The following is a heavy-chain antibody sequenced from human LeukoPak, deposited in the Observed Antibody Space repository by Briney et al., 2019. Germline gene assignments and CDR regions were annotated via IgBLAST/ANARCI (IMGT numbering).Heavy chain of an antibody. J-gene: IGHJ4*02. CDR2: IYYSGST. CDR3: ARGGLRLGELSFPFDY. Sequence: PSETLSLTCTVSGGSISSGGYHWSWIRQHPGKGLEWIGYIYYSGSTYYNPSLKSRVTISVDTSKNRFSLKLSSVTAADTAVYYCARGGLRLGELSFPFDYWGQGTLVTVSS. V-gene: IGHV4-31*03. D-gene: IGHD3-16*02. CDR1: GGSISSGGYH.